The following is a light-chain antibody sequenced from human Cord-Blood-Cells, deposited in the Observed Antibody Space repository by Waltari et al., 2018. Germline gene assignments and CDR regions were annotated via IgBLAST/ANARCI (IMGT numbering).Light chain of an antibody. Sequence: QSALTQPASVSGSPGQSITIPCTGTSSDVGGYNYFSWYQQHPGKAPKLMIYDVSNRPSGVSNRFSGSKSDNTASLTISGLQAEDEADYYCSSYTSSSTYVFGTGTKVTVL. CDR2: DVS. V-gene: IGLV2-14*01. CDR3: SSYTSSSTYV. CDR1: SSDVGGYNY. J-gene: IGLJ1*01.